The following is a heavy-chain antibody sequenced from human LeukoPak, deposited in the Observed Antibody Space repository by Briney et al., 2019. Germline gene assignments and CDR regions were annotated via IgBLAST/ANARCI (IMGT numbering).Heavy chain of an antibody. CDR3: ANPRAYYDFWSGSYYFDY. D-gene: IGHD3-3*01. Sequence: GGSLRLSCAASGFTFSSYAMSWVRQAPGKGLEWVSAISGSGGSTYYADSVKGRFTISRDNSKNTLYLQMISLRAEDTAVYYCANPRAYYDFWSGSYYFDYWGQGTLVTVSS. V-gene: IGHV3-23*01. CDR2: ISGSGGST. J-gene: IGHJ4*02. CDR1: GFTFSSYA.